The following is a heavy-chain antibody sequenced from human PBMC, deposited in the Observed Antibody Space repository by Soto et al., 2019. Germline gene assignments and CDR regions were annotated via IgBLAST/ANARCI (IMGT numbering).Heavy chain of an antibody. CDR3: ARDRTVLRFLEWSTNNWFDP. V-gene: IGHV1-3*01. J-gene: IGHJ5*02. CDR2: INAGNGNT. Sequence: GASVKVSCKVSGYTFTSYAMHWVRQAPGQRLEWMGWINAGNGNTKYSQKFQGRVTITRDTSASTAYMELSSLRSEDTAVYYCARDRTVLRFLEWSTNNWFDPWGQGTLVTVSS. CDR1: GYTFTSYA. D-gene: IGHD3-3*01.